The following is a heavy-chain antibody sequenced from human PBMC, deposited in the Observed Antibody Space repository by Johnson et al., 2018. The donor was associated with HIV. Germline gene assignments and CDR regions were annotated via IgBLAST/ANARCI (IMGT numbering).Heavy chain of an antibody. D-gene: IGHD5-18*01. J-gene: IGHJ3*02. V-gene: IGHV3-30*18. CDR3: AKDRRIQLWLPFDVLDI. CDR2: ISYDGSNK. CDR1: GFAVSKNY. Sequence: QVHLVESGGGVIQPGGSLRLSCAASGFAVSKNYMGWVRHAPGKGLEWVAVISYDGSNKYYADSVKGRFTISRDNSKNTLYLQMNSLRAEDTAVYHCAKDRRIQLWLPFDVLDIWGQGTMVTVSS.